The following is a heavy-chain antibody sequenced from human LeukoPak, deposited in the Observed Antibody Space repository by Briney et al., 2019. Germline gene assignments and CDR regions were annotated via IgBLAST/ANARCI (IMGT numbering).Heavy chain of an antibody. D-gene: IGHD3-16*01. J-gene: IGHJ4*02. CDR1: GFTFSSYS. V-gene: IGHV3-7*01. Sequence: GGSLRLSCAASGFTFSSYSMNWVRQAPGKGLEWVANIKTDGSEEYYVDSVKGRFTISRDNAKNSLFLQMNSLRVEDTAVYYCARVKLGTWGDYWGPGTLVTVSS. CDR3: ARVKLGTWGDY. CDR2: IKTDGSEE.